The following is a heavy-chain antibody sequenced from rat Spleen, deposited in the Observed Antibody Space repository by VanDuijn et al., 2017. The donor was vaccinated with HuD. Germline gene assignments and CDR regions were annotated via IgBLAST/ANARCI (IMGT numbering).Heavy chain of an antibody. J-gene: IGHJ1*01. D-gene: IGHD1-11*01. Sequence: EVQLVESGGGRVQPGRSLRLSCVASGITFNNYWMTWIRQAPGKGLEWVTSISNIDDTYYSDSVKGRFSISRDNAKSTLYLQMNSLRSEDTATYYCTRSRINYGGGGYFDFWGPGTMVTVSS. V-gene: IGHV5-31*01. CDR3: TRSRINYGGGGYFDF. CDR1: GITFNNYW. CDR2: ISNIDDT.